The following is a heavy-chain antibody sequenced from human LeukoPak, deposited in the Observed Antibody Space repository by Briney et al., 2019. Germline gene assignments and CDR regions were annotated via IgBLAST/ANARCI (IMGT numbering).Heavy chain of an antibody. Sequence: GASVKVSCKASGYTFTSYDINWVRQATGQGLEWMGWMNPNSGNTGYAQKFQGRVTITRNTSISTAYMELSSLRSEDTAVYYCARPAGAAAGTNLGDWFDPWGQGTLVTVS. V-gene: IGHV1-8*03. J-gene: IGHJ5*02. D-gene: IGHD6-13*01. CDR2: MNPNSGNT. CDR3: ARPAGAAAGTNLGDWFDP. CDR1: GYTFTSYD.